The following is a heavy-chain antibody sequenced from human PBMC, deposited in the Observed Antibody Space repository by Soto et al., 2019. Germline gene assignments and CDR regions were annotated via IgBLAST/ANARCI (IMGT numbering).Heavy chain of an antibody. CDR2: MYYSGST. D-gene: IGHD2-15*01. J-gene: IGHJ4*02. CDR3: TAEPIGHCDGGSCSPVDS. Sequence: QVQLRESGPGLVKPSETLALTCSVSGGSVNSGSHYWGWIRQPPGKGLEWSGYMYYSGSTSYNPSLTSRLAMSVDTSTNQFSLKLRSVTAADTAVYYCTAEPIGHCDGGSCSPVDSWGQGTLVTVSS. CDR1: GGSVNSGSHY. V-gene: IGHV4-61*01.